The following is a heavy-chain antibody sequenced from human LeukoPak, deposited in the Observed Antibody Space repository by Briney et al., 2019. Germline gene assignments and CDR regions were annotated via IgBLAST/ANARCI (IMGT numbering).Heavy chain of an antibody. J-gene: IGHJ4*02. Sequence: GASVKVSCKASGNTFTNNGISWVRQAPGQGLEWMGWINPNSGDTTFAQKFQDRGTMTRDTSISTAYMELSSLTSDDTAVYYCARGQYRYAVDYWGQGTLVTVSS. CDR3: ARGQYRYAVDY. CDR2: INPNSGDT. CDR1: GNTFTNNG. D-gene: IGHD5-18*01. V-gene: IGHV1-2*02.